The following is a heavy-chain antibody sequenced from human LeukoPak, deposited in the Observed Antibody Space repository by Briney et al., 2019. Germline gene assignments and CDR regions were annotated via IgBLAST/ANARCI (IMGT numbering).Heavy chain of an antibody. V-gene: IGHV3-21*01. J-gene: IGHJ4*02. CDR1: GFTFSDYS. CDR2: ISTTSSYI. D-gene: IGHD3-22*01. CDR3: ARDIYDDSGYFRRGLDY. Sequence: RAGGSLRLACAASGFTFSDYSMNWVRQAPGKGLEWVSSISTTSSYIYYADSMKGRFTISRDNAKNSLYLQMNSLRADDTAVYFCARDIYDDSGYFRRGLDYWGQGILVTVSS.